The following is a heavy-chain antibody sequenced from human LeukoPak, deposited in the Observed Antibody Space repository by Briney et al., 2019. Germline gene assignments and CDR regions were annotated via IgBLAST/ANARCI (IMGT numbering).Heavy chain of an antibody. Sequence: TGGSLRLSCAASGFTFSSHSMNWVRQAPGKGLEWVSSISSGSTYMYYADSVKGRFTISRDNAQNSMYLQMNSLRAEDTAVYYCGRVGGRSKAAKGDAFDIWGQGTTVVVSS. CDR2: ISSGSTYM. CDR1: GFTFSSHS. D-gene: IGHD6-6*01. CDR3: GRVGGRSKAAKGDAFDI. J-gene: IGHJ3*02. V-gene: IGHV3-21*01.